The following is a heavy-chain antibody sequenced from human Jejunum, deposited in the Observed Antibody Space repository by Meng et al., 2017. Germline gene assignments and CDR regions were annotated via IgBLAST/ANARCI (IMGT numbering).Heavy chain of an antibody. CDR2: IYFTGTT. J-gene: IGHJ3*02. V-gene: IGHV4-61*02. D-gene: IGHD3-22*01. Sequence: SETLSLTCTVSGGSISSDNYYWSWIRQPAGKGLEWIGRIYFTGTTNYNPSLKSRVSMSVDTSKNQFSLKLSSVTAADTAVYYCASDSSGYSKDAFDIWGQGTLVTVSS. CDR1: GGSISSDNYY. CDR3: ASDSSGYSKDAFDI.